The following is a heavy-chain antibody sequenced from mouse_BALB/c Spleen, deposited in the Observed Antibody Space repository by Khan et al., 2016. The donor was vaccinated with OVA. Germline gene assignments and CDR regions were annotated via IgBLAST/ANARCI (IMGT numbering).Heavy chain of an antibody. Sequence: QVQLKESGAELVKPGASVKLSCKASGYTFTENIIHWVKQRSGQGLEWIGWFYPGSGTIKCNEKFKDKATLTADQSSSTVYMELSRLTSDDSAVYFCARHEDGNDGYYDYAMDYWGQGTSVTVSS. CDR1: GYTFTENI. CDR2: FYPGSGTI. CDR3: ARHEDGNDGYYDYAMDY. V-gene: IGHV1-62-2*01. J-gene: IGHJ4*01. D-gene: IGHD2-3*01.